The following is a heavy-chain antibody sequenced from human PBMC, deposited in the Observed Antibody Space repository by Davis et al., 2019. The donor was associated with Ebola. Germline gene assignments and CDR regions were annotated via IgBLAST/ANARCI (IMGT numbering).Heavy chain of an antibody. CDR3: ATYRSSWSEYYHAIDV. CDR2: ISSSGSSI. Sequence: GESLKISCAASGFTFSDYYMNWIRQAPGKGLECISYISSSGSSIYYADSVKGRFTISRDNSKNTLFLQMNSLRPEDTATYYCATYRSSWSEYYHAIDVWGRGTTVTVSS. CDR1: GFTFSDYY. D-gene: IGHD6-13*01. V-gene: IGHV3-11*04. J-gene: IGHJ6*02.